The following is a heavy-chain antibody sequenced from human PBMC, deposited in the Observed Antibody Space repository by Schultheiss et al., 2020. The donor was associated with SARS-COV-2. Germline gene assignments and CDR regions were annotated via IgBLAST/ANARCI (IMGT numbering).Heavy chain of an antibody. Sequence: WGSLRLSCAASGFTFSSYGMHWVRQAPGKGLEWVAVISYDGSNKYYADTVKGRFTISRDNSKNTLYLQMNSLRAEDTAVYYCAKGGRYYYYGMDVWGQGTTVTVSS. V-gene: IGHV3-30*18. J-gene: IGHJ6*02. D-gene: IGHD6-25*01. CDR1: GFTFSSYG. CDR2: ISYDGSNK. CDR3: AKGGRYYYYGMDV.